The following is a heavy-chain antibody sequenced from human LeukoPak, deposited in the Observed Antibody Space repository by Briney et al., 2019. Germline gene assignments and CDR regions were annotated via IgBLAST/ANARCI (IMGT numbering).Heavy chain of an antibody. J-gene: IGHJ3*02. D-gene: IGHD6-13*01. CDR3: AKGQSWAAAGTPVDAFDI. Sequence: GGSLRLSCSASAFTFSDYTMIWVRQAPGKGLEWVSAISGSGGSTYYADSVKGRFTISRDNSKNTLYLQMNSLRAEDTAVYYCAKGQSWAAAGTPVDAFDIWGQGTMVTVSS. V-gene: IGHV3-23*01. CDR1: AFTFSDYT. CDR2: ISGSGGST.